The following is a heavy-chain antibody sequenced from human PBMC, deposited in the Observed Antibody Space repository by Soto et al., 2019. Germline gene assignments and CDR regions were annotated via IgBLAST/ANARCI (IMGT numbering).Heavy chain of an antibody. V-gene: IGHV4-39*01. CDR3: TRNYPDVRGQH. CDR2: IHYSGNT. J-gene: IGHJ1*01. D-gene: IGHD3-10*01. CDR1: GGSISSTSYY. Sequence: QLQLQESGPGPVKPSETLSLTCTVSGGSISSTSYYWGWIRQPPGKGLEWIGSIHYSGNTYYNPSLKSRVTISVDTSRNQFSLNLSSVSAADTAVYYCTRNYPDVRGQHWGQGTLVTVSS.